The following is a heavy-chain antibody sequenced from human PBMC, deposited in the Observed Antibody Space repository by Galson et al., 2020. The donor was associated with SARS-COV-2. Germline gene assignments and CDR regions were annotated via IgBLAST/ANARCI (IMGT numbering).Heavy chain of an antibody. CDR3: ARFRGLHPRGGIAAAPPGY. CDR1: GFTFSSYW. J-gene: IGHJ4*02. D-gene: IGHD6-13*01. Sequence: GGSLRLSCAASGFTFSSYWMSWVRQAPGKGLEWVANIKQDGSEKYYVYSVKGRFTISRDNAKNSLYLQMNSLRAEDTAVYYCARFRGLHPRGGIAAAPPGYWGQGTLVTVSS. V-gene: IGHV3-7*04. CDR2: IKQDGSEK.